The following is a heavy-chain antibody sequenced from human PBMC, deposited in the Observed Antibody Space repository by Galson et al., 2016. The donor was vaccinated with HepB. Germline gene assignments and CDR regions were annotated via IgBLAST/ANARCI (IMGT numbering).Heavy chain of an antibody. V-gene: IGHV3-7*01. J-gene: IGHJ5*02. CDR3: ARIMHDYVWGGYRQQGFDP. CDR2: IKQDGSDQ. CDR1: GFTFSSSW. Sequence: SLRLSCAASGFTFSSSWMSWVRQAPGKGLEWVANIKQDGSDQYYVDSVKGRFTISRDNAKNSLYLKMNSLRGEDTAVYYCARIMHDYVWGGYRQQGFDPWGQGTLVTVSS. D-gene: IGHD3-16*02.